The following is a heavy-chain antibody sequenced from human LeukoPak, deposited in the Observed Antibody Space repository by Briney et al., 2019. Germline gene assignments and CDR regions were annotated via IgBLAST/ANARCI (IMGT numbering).Heavy chain of an antibody. D-gene: IGHD4-23*01. V-gene: IGHV3-33*01. CDR2: IWYDGSNK. Sequence: GGSLRLSCVASGFTFENYAMDWVRQAPGKGLEWVAVIWYDGSNKYYADSVKGRFTISRDNSKNTLYLQMNSLRAEDTAVYYCARDDYGGKLDIWGQGTVVTVSS. CDR3: ARDDYGGKLDI. CDR1: GFTFENYA. J-gene: IGHJ3*02.